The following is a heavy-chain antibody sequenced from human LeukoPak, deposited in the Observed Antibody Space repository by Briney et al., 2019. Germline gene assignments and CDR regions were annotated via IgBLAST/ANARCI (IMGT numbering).Heavy chain of an antibody. Sequence: GGSLRLSCAASGFTFSTYWMSWVRQAPGKGLEWVANIKGDGSEKNYVGSVKGRFTISRDNAKNSLYLQMNSLRAEDTAVYYCARPTDPHYDILTGHDAFDIWGQGTMVTVSS. CDR2: IKGDGSEK. CDR3: ARPTDPHYDILTGHDAFDI. CDR1: GFTFSTYW. J-gene: IGHJ3*02. V-gene: IGHV3-7*03. D-gene: IGHD3-9*01.